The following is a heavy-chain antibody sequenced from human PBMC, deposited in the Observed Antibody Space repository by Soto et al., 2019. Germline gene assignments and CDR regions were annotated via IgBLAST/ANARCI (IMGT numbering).Heavy chain of an antibody. Sequence: VKVSCKASGYTFTSYGISWVRRAPGQGLEWMGWISAYNGNTNYAQKLQGRVTMTTDTSTSTAYMELRSLRSDDTAVYYCARTVLVPGEAFDIWGQGTMVTVSS. J-gene: IGHJ3*02. V-gene: IGHV1-18*01. CDR1: GYTFTSYG. CDR3: ARTVLVPGEAFDI. D-gene: IGHD6-13*01. CDR2: ISAYNGNT.